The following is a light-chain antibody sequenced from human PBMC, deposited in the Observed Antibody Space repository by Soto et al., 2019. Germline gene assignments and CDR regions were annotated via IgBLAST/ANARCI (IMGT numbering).Light chain of an antibody. CDR3: QQRSNWPPLT. V-gene: IGKV3-11*01. CDR1: QSVSSY. CDR2: DAS. Sequence: EIVLTQSPATLSLSPGDRATLSCRASQSVSSYLAWYQQKPGQAPRLLIYDASNRATGIPARFSGSESGTDFTLTISSLEPEDFAVYYCQQRSNWPPLTFGGGTKVEIK. J-gene: IGKJ4*01.